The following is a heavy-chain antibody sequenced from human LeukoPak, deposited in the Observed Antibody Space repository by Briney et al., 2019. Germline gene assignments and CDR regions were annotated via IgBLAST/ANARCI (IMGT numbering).Heavy chain of an antibody. Sequence: SETLSLTCAVYGGSFSGYYWNWIRQSPGKGLEWIGEINHSGSTNYNPSLKSRITISVDTSKNQFSLKLSSVTAADTAVYYCARRRGGATTYFDYWGQGTLVTVSS. V-gene: IGHV4-34*01. CDR3: ARRRGGATTYFDY. J-gene: IGHJ4*02. CDR1: GGSFSGYY. D-gene: IGHD1-26*01. CDR2: INHSGST.